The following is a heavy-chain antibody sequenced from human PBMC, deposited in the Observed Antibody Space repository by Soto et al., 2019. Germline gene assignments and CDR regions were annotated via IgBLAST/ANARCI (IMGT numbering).Heavy chain of an antibody. D-gene: IGHD2-2*01. CDR3: VKDGGYCSSSTCYSPRNHYFDS. CDR1: GFTFSDYW. V-gene: IGHV3-7*03. J-gene: IGHJ4*02. CDR2: IKFDGSEK. Sequence: LRLSCEASGFTFSDYWMSWVRQAPGKGPEWVANIKFDGSEKQYVDSVRGRFTISRDNSRNSLFLQMNSLRAGDTAVYYCVKDGGYCSSSTCYSPRNHYFDSWGQGTLVTVS.